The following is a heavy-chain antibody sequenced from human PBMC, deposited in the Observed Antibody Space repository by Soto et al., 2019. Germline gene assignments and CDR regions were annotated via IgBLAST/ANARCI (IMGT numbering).Heavy chain of an antibody. CDR2: IIPIFGTA. D-gene: IGHD4-17*01. J-gene: IGHJ6*02. Sequence: SVKVSCKASGGTFSSYAISWVRQAPGQGLEWMGGIIPIFGTANYAQKFQGRVTITADESTSTAYMELSSLRSEDTAVYYCARARNHMTTLYYYGMDVWGQGTTVTV. CDR3: ARARNHMTTLYYYGMDV. CDR1: GGTFSSYA. V-gene: IGHV1-69*13.